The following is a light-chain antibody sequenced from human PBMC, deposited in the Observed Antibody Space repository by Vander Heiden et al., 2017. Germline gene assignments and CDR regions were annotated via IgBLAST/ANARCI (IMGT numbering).Light chain of an antibody. CDR3: NSYTSTSTVL. V-gene: IGLV2-14*01. J-gene: IGLJ2*01. Sequence: QSALTQPASVSGSPVQSITISCTGTSSDVGSFNYVSWYQQHPSKAPKLMIYEVSNRPSGVSNRFSGSKSGNTASLTISGLQTEDEADYYCNSYTSTSTVLFGGGTKVTVL. CDR1: SSDVGSFNY. CDR2: EVS.